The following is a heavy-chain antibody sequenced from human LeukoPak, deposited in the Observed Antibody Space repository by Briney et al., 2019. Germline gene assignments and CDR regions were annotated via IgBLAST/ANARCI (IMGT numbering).Heavy chain of an antibody. CDR3: ARQNDFRLDY. V-gene: IGHV5-51*01. CDR2: IYPGDSDT. J-gene: IGHJ4*02. Sequence: EESLKISCKGSGYTFPSYWIGWVRQMPGKGLEWMGIIYPGDSDTRYSPSLQGQVTISVDTSIGTAYLQWSSLKASDTAIYYCARQNDFRLDYWGQGTLVTVSS. CDR1: GYTFPSYW. D-gene: IGHD3-3*01.